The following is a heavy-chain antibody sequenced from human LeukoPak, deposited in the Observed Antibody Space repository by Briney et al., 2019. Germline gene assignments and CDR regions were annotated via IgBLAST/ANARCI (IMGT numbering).Heavy chain of an antibody. CDR2: ISAYNGNT. J-gene: IGHJ4*02. V-gene: IGHV1-18*01. D-gene: IGHD3-10*01. Sequence: ASVKVSCKASGYTFTSYGISWVRQAPGQELEWMGWISAYNGNTNYAQKLQGRVTMTTDTSTSTAYMELRSLRSDDTAVYYCARDSTTMVRGVIIKGFDYWGQGTLVTVSS. CDR1: GYTFTSYG. CDR3: ARDSTTMVRGVIIKGFDY.